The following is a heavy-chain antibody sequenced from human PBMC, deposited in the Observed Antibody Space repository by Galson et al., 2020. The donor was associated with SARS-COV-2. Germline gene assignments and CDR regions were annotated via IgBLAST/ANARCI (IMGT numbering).Heavy chain of an antibody. J-gene: IGHJ4*02. CDR1: RLTLSTYA. CDR3: AGGPRFGELLSPLEF. CDR2: IPNDGSNR. D-gene: IGHD3-10*01. V-gene: IGHV3-30-3*01. Sequence: TGRSLRLSCEASRLTLSTYAMHWVRQAPGKGLEWVEVIPNDGSNRYYADSMKGRFTISRDNSKNTLFLQMNRVRVEDTAVYYCAGGPRFGELLSPLEFWGQGARVTVSS.